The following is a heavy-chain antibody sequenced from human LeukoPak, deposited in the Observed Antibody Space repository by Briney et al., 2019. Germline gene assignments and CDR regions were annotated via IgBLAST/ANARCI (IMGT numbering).Heavy chain of an antibody. CDR1: GFTFSSYD. J-gene: IGHJ6*02. CDR2: IGTAGDT. V-gene: IGHV3-13*01. D-gene: IGHD6-13*01. Sequence: GGSLRLSCAASGFTFSSYDMHWVRQATGKGLEWVSAIGTAGDTYYPGSVKGRFTISRENAKNSLYLQMNSLRAGDTAVYYCARALSSSWYGRFAYYYYGMDIWGQGTTVTVSS. CDR3: ARALSSSWYGRFAYYYYGMDI.